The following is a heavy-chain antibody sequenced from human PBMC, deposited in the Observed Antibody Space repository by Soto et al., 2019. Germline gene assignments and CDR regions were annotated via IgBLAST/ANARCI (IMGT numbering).Heavy chain of an antibody. CDR2: MYNSGST. D-gene: IGHD2-21*02. CDR1: GGSISSYY. J-gene: IGHJ6*01. Sequence: SETLSLTCTASGGSISSYYWSWIRQPPGKGLEWIGYMYNSGSTSYNPSLRSRVTISVDTSKNQFSLKLNSVTAADTGVYYCARVLWGYCGADCYPLDVWGQGTTVTVSS. V-gene: IGHV4-59*01. CDR3: ARVLWGYCGADCYPLDV.